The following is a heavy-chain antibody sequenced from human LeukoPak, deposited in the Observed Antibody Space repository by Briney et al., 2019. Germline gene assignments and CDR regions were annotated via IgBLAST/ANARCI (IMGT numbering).Heavy chain of an antibody. Sequence: GGSLRLSCAASGFTFSSYGMHWARQAPGKGLEWVAFIRYDGSNKYYADSVKGRFTISRDNSKNTLYLQMNSLRAEDTAVYYCAKVDYDFWSGYSPPHNYYYYYYMDVWGKGTTVTVSS. V-gene: IGHV3-30*02. D-gene: IGHD3-3*01. CDR1: GFTFSSYG. CDR3: AKVDYDFWSGYSPPHNYYYYYYMDV. J-gene: IGHJ6*03. CDR2: IRYDGSNK.